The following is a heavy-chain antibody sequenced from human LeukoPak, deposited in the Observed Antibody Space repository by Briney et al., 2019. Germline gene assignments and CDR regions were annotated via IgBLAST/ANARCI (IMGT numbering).Heavy chain of an antibody. CDR1: GGPISSYC. J-gene: IGHJ4*02. CDR3: ARVGHDYSNYAYFDY. D-gene: IGHD4-11*01. CDR2: IYYSGST. V-gene: IGHV4-59*01. Sequence: SETLSLTCTVSGGPISSYCWSWIRQPPGKGLEWIGYIYYSGSTNYNPSLKSRVSISVDTSKNQFSLKLSSVTAAETAVYYCARVGHDYSNYAYFDYWGQGTLVTVSS.